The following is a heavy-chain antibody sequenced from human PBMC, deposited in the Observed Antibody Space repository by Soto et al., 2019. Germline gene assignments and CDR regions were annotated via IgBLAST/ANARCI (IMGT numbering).Heavy chain of an antibody. D-gene: IGHD6-13*01. CDR1: GGSISSGGYS. V-gene: IGHV4-30-2*01. CDR3: ARVIAAAGTFDY. J-gene: IGHJ4*02. CDR2: IYHSGST. Sequence: SETLSLTCAVSGGSISSGGYSWSWIRQPPGKGLEWIGYIYHSGSTYYNPSLKSRVTISVDRSKNQFSLKLSSVTAADTAVYYCARVIAAAGTFDYWGQGTLVTVSS.